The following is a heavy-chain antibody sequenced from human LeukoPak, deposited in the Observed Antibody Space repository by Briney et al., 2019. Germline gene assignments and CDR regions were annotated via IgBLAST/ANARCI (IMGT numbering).Heavy chain of an antibody. Sequence: ASVKVSCEASGGTFSSYAISWARQAPGQGLEWMGGIIPIFGTANYAQKFQGRVTITADESTSTAYMELSSLRSEDTAVYYCARPRGYSYGYHYYMDVWGKGTTVTVSS. V-gene: IGHV1-69*13. CDR2: IIPIFGTA. CDR3: ARPRGYSYGYHYYMDV. CDR1: GGTFSSYA. D-gene: IGHD5-18*01. J-gene: IGHJ6*03.